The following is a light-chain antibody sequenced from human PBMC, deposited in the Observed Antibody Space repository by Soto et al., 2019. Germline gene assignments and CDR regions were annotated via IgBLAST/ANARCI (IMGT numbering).Light chain of an antibody. Sequence: QSALTQPASVSGSPGQSITISCTGTSSDVGGYNYVSWYQQHPGKAPKLMIYDVSNWPSGVSNRFSGSKSGNTASLTISGLQAEDEADYYCSSYTSSSTRFGTGTKLTVL. V-gene: IGLV2-14*01. CDR3: SSYTSSSTR. CDR2: DVS. J-gene: IGLJ1*01. CDR1: SSDVGGYNY.